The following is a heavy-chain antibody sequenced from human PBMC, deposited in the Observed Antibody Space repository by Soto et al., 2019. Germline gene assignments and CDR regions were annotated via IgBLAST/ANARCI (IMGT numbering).Heavy chain of an antibody. V-gene: IGHV1-69*01. D-gene: IGHD5-18*01. CDR2: IIPIFGTA. J-gene: IGHJ4*02. CDR1: GGTFSSYA. Sequence: QVQLMQSGAEVKKPGSSVKVSCKASGGTFSSYAISWVRQAPGQGLEWMGGIIPIFGTANYAQKFQGRVTITADESTSTAYMELSSLRSEDTAVYYCAREEWRETITAMATGFDYWGQGTLVTVSS. CDR3: AREEWRETITAMATGFDY.